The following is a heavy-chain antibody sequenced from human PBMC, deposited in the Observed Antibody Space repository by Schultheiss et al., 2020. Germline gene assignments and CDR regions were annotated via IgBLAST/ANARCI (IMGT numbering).Heavy chain of an antibody. CDR2: MNTNTANA. J-gene: IGHJ6*02. Sequence: ASVKVSCKASGYTFTGYDINWVRQATGQGLEWMGWMNTNTANAGYAHKFQGRVTVTTDTSMSTAYMELRSLRSDDTAVYYCAREDSYGDYYYYGMDVWGQGTTVTVSS. D-gene: IGHD4-17*01. V-gene: IGHV1-8*01. CDR3: AREDSYGDYYYYGMDV. CDR1: GYTFTGYD.